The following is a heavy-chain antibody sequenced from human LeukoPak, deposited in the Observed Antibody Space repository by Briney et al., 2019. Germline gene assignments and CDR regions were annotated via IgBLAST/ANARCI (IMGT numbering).Heavy chain of an antibody. CDR2: IYYSGST. D-gene: IGHD3-22*01. V-gene: IGHV4-59*08. CDR3: ARHGSYDSSGYYFASSDVNYFDY. J-gene: IGHJ4*02. Sequence: SETLSLTCTVSGGSISSYYWSWIRQPPGKGLEWIGYIYYSGSTNYNPSLKSRVTISVDTSKNQFSLKLSSVTAADTAVYYCARHGSYDSSGYYFASSDVNYFDYWGQGTPVTVSS. CDR1: GGSISSYY.